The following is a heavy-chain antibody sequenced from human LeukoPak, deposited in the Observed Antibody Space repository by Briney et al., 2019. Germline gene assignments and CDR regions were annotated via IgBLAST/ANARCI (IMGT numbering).Heavy chain of an antibody. CDR2: IRSSGSTI. D-gene: IGHD4-17*01. J-gene: IGHJ6*02. V-gene: IGHV3-11*01. CDR3: ARFATSTVTTFTYYYYGMDV. CDR1: GFTFSDYY. Sequence: PGGSLRLSCAASGFTFSDYYMSWIRQAPGKGLEWVSYIRSSGSTIYYADSVKGRFTISRDNAKNSLYLQMNSLRAEDTAVYYCARFATSTVTTFTYYYYGMDVWGQGTTVTVSS.